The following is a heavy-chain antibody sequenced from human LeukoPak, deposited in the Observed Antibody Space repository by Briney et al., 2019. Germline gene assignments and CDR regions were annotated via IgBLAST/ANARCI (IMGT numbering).Heavy chain of an antibody. CDR2: IYPGDSDT. D-gene: IGHD1-14*01. CDR1: GYIFTSDW. Sequence: GESLKISCQGSGYIFTSDWIAWVRQMPGKGLGWMGIIYPGDSDTRYSPSFQGHVTISADKSISTAYLQWTSLKASDTAMYYCARQGLPGTYTYWGQGTLVSVSS. V-gene: IGHV5-51*01. J-gene: IGHJ4*01. CDR3: ARQGLPGTYTY.